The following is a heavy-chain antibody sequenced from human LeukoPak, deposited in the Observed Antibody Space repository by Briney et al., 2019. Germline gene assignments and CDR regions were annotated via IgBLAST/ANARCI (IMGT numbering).Heavy chain of an antibody. V-gene: IGHV3-23*01. D-gene: IGHD3-10*01. Sequence: GGSLRLSCAASGFTFSSYAMSWVRQAPGKGLEWVSAMSGSGGSTYYADSVKGRFTISRDNSKNTLYLQMNSLRAEDTAVYYCAKPPTYYYGSGSYYNLNWFDPWGQGTLVTVSS. CDR3: AKPPTYYYGSGSYYNLNWFDP. CDR2: MSGSGGST. CDR1: GFTFSSYA. J-gene: IGHJ5*02.